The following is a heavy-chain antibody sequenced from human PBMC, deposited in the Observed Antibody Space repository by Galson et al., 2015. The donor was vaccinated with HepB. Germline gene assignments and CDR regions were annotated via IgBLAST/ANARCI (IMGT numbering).Heavy chain of an antibody. CDR3: ARDDYGDYGHYFDY. V-gene: IGHV4-4*02. CDR1: GGSISSSNW. Sequence: SETLSLTCAVSGGSISSSNWWSWVRQPPGKGLEWIGEIYHSGSTNYNPSLKSRVTISVDKSKNQFSLKLSSVTAADTAVYYCARDDYGDYGHYFDYWGQGTLVTVSS. J-gene: IGHJ4*02. D-gene: IGHD4-17*01. CDR2: IYHSGST.